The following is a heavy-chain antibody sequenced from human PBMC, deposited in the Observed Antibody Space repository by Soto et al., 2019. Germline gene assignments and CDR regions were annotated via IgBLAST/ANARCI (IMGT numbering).Heavy chain of an antibody. CDR2: IKSKTDGGTT. V-gene: IGHV3-15*01. CDR1: GFTFSNAW. J-gene: IGHJ6*03. Sequence: GGSLRLSCAASGFTFSNAWMSWVRQAPGKGLEWVGRIKSKTDGGTTDYAAPVKGRFTISRDESKNTLYLQMNSLKTGDTAVYYCTTIYRPKTNYDFWSGYFYSPTYYYYMDVWGKGTTVTVSS. CDR3: TTIYRPKTNYDFWSGYFYSPTYYYYMDV. D-gene: IGHD3-3*01.